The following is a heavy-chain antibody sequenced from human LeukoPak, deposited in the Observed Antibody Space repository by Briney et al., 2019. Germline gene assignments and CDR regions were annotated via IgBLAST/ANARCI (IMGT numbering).Heavy chain of an antibody. CDR1: GFTFNNHA. D-gene: IGHD4-11*01. V-gene: IGHV3-33*01. CDR2: IWHDGSYK. Sequence: PGGSLRLSCAASGFTFNNHAMHWVRQAPGKGLEWVAMIWHDGSYKYYADSVTGRFTISRDDSQNTLYLQMNGLRAEDTAVYYCARDGRHNYNLDYWGHGTLVTVSS. J-gene: IGHJ4*01. CDR3: ARDGRHNYNLDY.